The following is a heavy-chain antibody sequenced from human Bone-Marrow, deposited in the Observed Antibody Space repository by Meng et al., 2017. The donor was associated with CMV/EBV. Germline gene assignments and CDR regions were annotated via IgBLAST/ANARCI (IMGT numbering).Heavy chain of an antibody. J-gene: IGHJ5*02. CDR2: IYYSGST. Sequence: SETLSLTCTVSGGSISSYYWSWIRQPPGKGLEWIGYIYYSGSTNYNPSLKSRVTISVDTSKNQFSLKLSSVTAAHTAVYYCARDRGSTSYNWFDPWGQGTLVTVSS. CDR3: ARDRGSTSYNWFDP. V-gene: IGHV4-59*12. CDR1: GGSISSYY. D-gene: IGHD2-2*01.